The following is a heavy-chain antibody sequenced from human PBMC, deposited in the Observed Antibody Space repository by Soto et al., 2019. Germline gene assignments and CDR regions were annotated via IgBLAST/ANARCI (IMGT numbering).Heavy chain of an antibody. J-gene: IGHJ4*02. CDR2: ISYDGSNK. CDR3: AREKYGDYSHYFDY. Sequence: HPGGSLRLSCGASGFTFSSYAIHWVRQAPGKGLEWVAVISYDGSNKYYADSVKGRFTISRDNSKNTLYLQMNSLRAEDTAVYYCAREKYGDYSHYFDYWGQGTLVTVSS. D-gene: IGHD4-17*01. CDR1: GFTFSSYA. V-gene: IGHV3-30-3*01.